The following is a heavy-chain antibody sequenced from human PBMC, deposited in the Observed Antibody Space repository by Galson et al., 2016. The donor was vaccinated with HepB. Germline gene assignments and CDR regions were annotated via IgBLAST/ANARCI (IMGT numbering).Heavy chain of an antibody. CDR1: GSTFSYYA. Sequence: SLRLSCAASGSTFSYYAMHWVRQAPGKGLEWLAVISSHGNNKYYADSVKGRFTISRDNTNNTMPRQMSGLRVEDTAIYYCACQMPGLNILTGYADGLHFCDQGTGVIVSS. CDR2: ISSHGNNK. J-gene: IGHJ6*02. V-gene: IGHV3-30-3*01. D-gene: IGHD3-9*01. CDR3: ACQMPGLNILTGYADGLHF.